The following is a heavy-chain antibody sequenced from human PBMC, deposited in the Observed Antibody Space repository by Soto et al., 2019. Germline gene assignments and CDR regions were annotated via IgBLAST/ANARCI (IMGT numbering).Heavy chain of an antibody. Sequence: QVQLQESGPGLVKPSQTLSLTCIVSGGSISSNDFYWSWIRQHPGTGLEWMGYIYYSGTTYYNPSLKSRVTILVDSSKNQFSLKVSSVTAADTAVYYCARLSGSWQSWFDHWGQGTLVTVSS. V-gene: IGHV4-31*03. CDR1: GGSISSNDFY. J-gene: IGHJ5*02. CDR2: IYYSGTT. D-gene: IGHD6-13*01. CDR3: ARLSGSWQSWFDH.